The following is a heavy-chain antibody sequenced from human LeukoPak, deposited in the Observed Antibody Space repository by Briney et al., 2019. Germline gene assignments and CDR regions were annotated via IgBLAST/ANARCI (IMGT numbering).Heavy chain of an antibody. D-gene: IGHD5-18*01. J-gene: IGHJ4*02. Sequence: ASVKVSCKASGYTFTSYGISWVRQAPGRGLEWMGWISAYNGNTNYAQKLQGRVTMTTDTSTSTAYMELRSLRSDDTAVYYCARDRSRVNNGYSYGHGYIDYWGQGTLVTVSS. CDR3: ARDRSRVNNGYSYGHGYIDY. CDR2: ISAYNGNT. CDR1: GYTFTSYG. V-gene: IGHV1-18*01.